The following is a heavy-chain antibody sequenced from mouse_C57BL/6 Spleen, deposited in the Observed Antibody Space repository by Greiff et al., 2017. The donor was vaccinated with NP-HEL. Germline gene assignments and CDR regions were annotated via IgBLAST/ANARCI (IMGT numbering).Heavy chain of an antibody. V-gene: IGHV1-81*01. Sequence: VQLQQSGAELARPGASVKLSCKASDYTFTSYGISWVKQRTGQGLEWIGEIYPRSGNTYYNEKFKGKATLTADKSSSTAYMELRSLTSEDSAVYFCARRWLRDAMDYWGQGTSVTVSS. CDR3: ARRWLRDAMDY. D-gene: IGHD2-2*01. CDR1: DYTFTSYG. CDR2: IYPRSGNT. J-gene: IGHJ4*01.